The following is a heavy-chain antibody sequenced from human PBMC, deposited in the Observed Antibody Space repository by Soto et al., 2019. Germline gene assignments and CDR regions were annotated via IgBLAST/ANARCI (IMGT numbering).Heavy chain of an antibody. V-gene: IGHV4-59*01. CDR3: ARDLRGGPTEYSSSWHEFDY. J-gene: IGHJ4*02. Sequence: SETLSLTCTVSGGSISSYYWSWIRQPPGKGLEWIGYIYYSGSTNYNPSLKSRVTISVDTSKNQFSLKLSSVTAADTAVYYCARDLRGGPTEYSSSWHEFDYWGQGTLVTVSS. CDR2: IYYSGST. CDR1: GGSISSYY. D-gene: IGHD6-13*01.